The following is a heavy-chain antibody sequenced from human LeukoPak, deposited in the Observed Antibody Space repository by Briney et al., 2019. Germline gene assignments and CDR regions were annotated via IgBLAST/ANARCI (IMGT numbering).Heavy chain of an antibody. CDR2: IKQERGQE. V-gene: IGHV3-7*03. Sequence: GGSLRLSCTASGFSFSSFWMSWVRQAPGKGLEWVANIKQERGQEYYVDSVKGRFTISKDSAKNSLYLQMNSLRVEDTAMYYCASLDTAKQPLANHWGQGTLVTVSS. CDR3: ASLDTAKQPLANH. J-gene: IGHJ5*02. CDR1: GFSFSSFW. D-gene: IGHD5-18*01.